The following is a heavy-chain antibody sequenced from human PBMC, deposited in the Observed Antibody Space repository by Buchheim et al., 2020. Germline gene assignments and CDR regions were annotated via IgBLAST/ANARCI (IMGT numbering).Heavy chain of an antibody. CDR2: IDPSDSYT. J-gene: IGHJ4*02. CDR3: ARLRSGSSYVFEY. V-gene: IGHV5-10-1*03. D-gene: IGHD1-26*01. CDR1: GYMFSNYW. Sequence: EVQLVQSGAEVKKPGESLRISCKSSGYMFSNYWITWVRQMPGKGLEWMGRIDPSDSYTIYSPSFQAHVTFSTDRPFPTAFLQWSSLKASDTAMYYCARLRSGSSYVFEYWGQGTL.